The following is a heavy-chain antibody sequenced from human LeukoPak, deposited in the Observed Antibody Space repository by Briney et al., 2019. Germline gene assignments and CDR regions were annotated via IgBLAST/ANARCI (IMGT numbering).Heavy chain of an antibody. CDR3: ARVESTEGSSWYREFDY. Sequence: PGGSLRLSCAASGFTFSDYYMSWIRQAPGKGLEWVSYISSSSSYTNYADSVKGRFTISRDNAKNSLYLQMNSLRAEDTAVYYCARVESTEGSSWYREFDYWGQGTLVTVSS. V-gene: IGHV3-11*05. CDR1: GFTFSDYY. CDR2: ISSSSSYT. J-gene: IGHJ4*02. D-gene: IGHD6-13*01.